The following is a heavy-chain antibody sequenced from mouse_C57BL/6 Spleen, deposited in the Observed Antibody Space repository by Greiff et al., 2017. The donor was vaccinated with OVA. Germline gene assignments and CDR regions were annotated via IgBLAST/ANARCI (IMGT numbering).Heavy chain of an antibody. CDR1: GYTFTDYE. J-gene: IGHJ3*01. CDR3: TNSYGSLFAY. Sequence: QVQLQQSGAELVRPGASVTLSCKASGYTFTDYEMHWVKQTPVHGLEWIGAIDPETGGTAYNQKFKGKAILTADKSSSTAYMELRSLTSEDSAVYYCTNSYGSLFAYWGQGTLVTVSA. D-gene: IGHD1-1*01. CDR2: IDPETGGT. V-gene: IGHV1-15*01.